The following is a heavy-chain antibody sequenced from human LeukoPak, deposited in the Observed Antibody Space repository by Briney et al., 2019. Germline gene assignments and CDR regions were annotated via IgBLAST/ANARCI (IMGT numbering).Heavy chain of an antibody. CDR2: IYSGGST. CDR1: GFTVSSNY. J-gene: IGHJ4*02. D-gene: IGHD3-9*01. CDR3: ARGHNFGRLHPFDY. V-gene: IGHV3-66*01. Sequence: GGSLRLSCAASGFTVSSNYMSWVRQAPGKGLEWVSVIYSGGSTYYADSVKGRFTISRDNSKNALYLQMNSLRAEDTAVYYCARGHNFGRLHPFDYWGQGTLVTVSS.